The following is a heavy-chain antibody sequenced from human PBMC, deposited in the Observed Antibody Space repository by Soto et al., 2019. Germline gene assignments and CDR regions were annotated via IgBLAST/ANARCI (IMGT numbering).Heavy chain of an antibody. D-gene: IGHD1-26*01. CDR1: GYTFTNYY. CDR3: ARGGGNNGSYYGHVLDI. CDR2: INPSGGST. J-gene: IGHJ3*02. Sequence: ASVKVSCKASGYTFTNYYMHWVRQAPGQGLEWMGIINPSGGSTSYSQKFQGRVTMTRDTSTSTVYMELSSLRSEDTAVFYCARGGGNNGSYYGHVLDIWGQGTMVTVSS. V-gene: IGHV1-46*01.